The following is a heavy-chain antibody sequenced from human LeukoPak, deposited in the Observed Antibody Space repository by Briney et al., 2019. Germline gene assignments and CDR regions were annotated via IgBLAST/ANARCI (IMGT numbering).Heavy chain of an antibody. J-gene: IGHJ4*02. CDR3: ARTWDYSPRGRYDS. CDR2: ISPHNGYT. CDR1: GHTFPNYA. D-gene: IGHD4-11*01. V-gene: IGHV1-18*01. Sequence: ASVKVSXKAPGHTFPNYAVVWVRQAPGQGLEWMRWISPHNGYTNYAQKFQDRVTMTTDTSTSTGYMELRSLRSDDTAIYYCARTWDYSPRGRYDSWGQGTLVSVSS.